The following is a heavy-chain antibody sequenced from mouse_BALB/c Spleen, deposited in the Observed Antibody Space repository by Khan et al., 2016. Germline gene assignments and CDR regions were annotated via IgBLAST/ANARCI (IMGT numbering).Heavy chain of an antibody. CDR2: INPSNGGT. CDR3: TGSADYDYGAWFAY. V-gene: IGHV1S81*02. Sequence: QVQLQQSGAELVRPGASVKLSCKASGYTFTSYYMYWVKQRPGQGLEWIGEINPSNGGTNFNEKFKSKATLTVDKSSSTAYLQLSSLTSEDSAVYYCTGSADYDYGAWFAYWGQGTLVTVSA. CDR1: GYTFTSYY. J-gene: IGHJ3*01. D-gene: IGHD2-4*01.